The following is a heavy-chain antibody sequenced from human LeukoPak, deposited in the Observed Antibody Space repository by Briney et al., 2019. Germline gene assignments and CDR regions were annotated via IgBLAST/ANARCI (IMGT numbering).Heavy chain of an antibody. J-gene: IGHJ6*03. CDR2: INPNSGGT. V-gene: IGHV1-2*02. Sequence: ASVKVSCKASGYTFTGYYMHWVRQAPGRGLEWMGWINPNSGGTNYAQKFQGRVTMTRDTSISTAYMELSRLRSDDTAVYYCARGPTVTTNYYYYYMDVWGKGTTVTVSS. CDR3: ARGPTVTTNYYYYYMDV. CDR1: GYTFTGYY. D-gene: IGHD4-17*01.